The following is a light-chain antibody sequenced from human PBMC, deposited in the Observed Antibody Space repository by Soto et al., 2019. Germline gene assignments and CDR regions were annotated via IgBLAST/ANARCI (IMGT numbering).Light chain of an antibody. CDR3: QQRSDWPPIT. CDR1: QSVSSVY. CDR2: DAS. J-gene: IGKJ5*01. V-gene: IGKV3-11*01. Sequence: EFVLTQSPGTLSLSPGERATLSCRASQSVSSVYLAWYQQKPGQAPRLLIYDASNRATGIPARFSGSGSGTDFTLTISSLEPEDFAVYYCQQRSDWPPITFGQGTRLEIK.